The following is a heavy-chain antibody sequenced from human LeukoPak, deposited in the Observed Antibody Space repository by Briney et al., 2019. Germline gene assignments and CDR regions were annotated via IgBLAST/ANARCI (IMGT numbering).Heavy chain of an antibody. CDR1: GDSISSYY. V-gene: IGHV4-59*01. CDR3: ARLQRITMAGPDYWYLDL. Sequence: PSETLSLTCTVSGDSISSYYWSWIRQPPEKGLEWIGYVYYSGSTNYNPSLKSRVTISVDTSKTQFSLKMNSVTAADTAVYYCARLQRITMAGPDYWYLDLWGRGTLVTVSP. J-gene: IGHJ2*01. D-gene: IGHD3-10*01. CDR2: VYYSGST.